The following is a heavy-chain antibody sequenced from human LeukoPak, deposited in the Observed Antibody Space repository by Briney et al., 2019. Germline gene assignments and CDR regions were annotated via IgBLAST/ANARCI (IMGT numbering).Heavy chain of an antibody. CDR3: AKDALSGPAAMSDGY. V-gene: IGHV3-30*18. CDR1: GFTFSSYG. D-gene: IGHD2-2*01. Sequence: GGSLRLSCAASGFTFSSYGMHWVRQAPGKGLEWVAVISYDGSNKYYADSVKGRFTISRDNSKNTLYLQMNSLRAEDTAVYYCAKDALSGPAAMSDGYRGQGTLVTVSS. CDR2: ISYDGSNK. J-gene: IGHJ4*02.